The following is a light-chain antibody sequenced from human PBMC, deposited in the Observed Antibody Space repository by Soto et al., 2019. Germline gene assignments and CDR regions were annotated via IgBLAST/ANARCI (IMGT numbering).Light chain of an antibody. CDR1: SSDVGGYNF. Sequence: QSALTQPASVSGSPGQSITISCTGTSSDVGGYNFVSWYQQHPAKAPKLMIYEVSNRPSGVSNRFSGSKSGNTASLTISVLQAEDEADYYCSSYTSGSTVVFGGGTKVTVL. J-gene: IGLJ2*01. CDR3: SSYTSGSTVV. CDR2: EVS. V-gene: IGLV2-14*01.